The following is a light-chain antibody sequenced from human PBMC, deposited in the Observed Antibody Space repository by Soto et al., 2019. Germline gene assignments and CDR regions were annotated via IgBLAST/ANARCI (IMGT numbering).Light chain of an antibody. CDR3: SSYTSSSSYV. CDR1: SSDVGGYNY. Sequence: QSVLTQPASVSGSPGQSITISCTGTSSDVGGYNYVCWYQQHPGKAPKLVISDVSNRPSGVSDRFSGSKSGNTASLSISGLQAEDEAEYYCSSYTSSSSYVFGTGTKVTVL. CDR2: DVS. J-gene: IGLJ1*01. V-gene: IGLV2-14*01.